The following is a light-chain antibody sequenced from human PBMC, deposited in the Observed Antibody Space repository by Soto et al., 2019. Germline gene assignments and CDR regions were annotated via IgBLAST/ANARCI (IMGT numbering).Light chain of an antibody. CDR2: CAS. J-gene: IGKJ1*01. Sequence: EVLMTQSAATLSGSAGERATLSWGASQSCSRNLAWYQHTRVQSPRLLVYCASARATGVPARFSGSGSGTEFTLTISYLQPEDFAVYDCQQYLHWPRTFGQGTKVDIK. CDR1: QSCSRN. V-gene: IGKV3-15*01. CDR3: QQYLHWPRT.